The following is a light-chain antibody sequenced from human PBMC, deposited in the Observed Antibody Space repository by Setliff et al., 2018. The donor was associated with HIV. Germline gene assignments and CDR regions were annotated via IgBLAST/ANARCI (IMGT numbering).Light chain of an antibody. Sequence: QSALTQPPSASGTPGQRVTIPCSGSWSNIGSNSVYWYQHLTGTAPKILIYRNNQRPSGVPGRFSGSRSGTSASLVIIGLRSEDGAEYYCAAWDDSRRGHVFGTGTKVTVL. CDR2: RNN. CDR1: WSNIGSNS. J-gene: IGLJ1*01. V-gene: IGLV1-47*01. CDR3: AAWDDSRRGHV.